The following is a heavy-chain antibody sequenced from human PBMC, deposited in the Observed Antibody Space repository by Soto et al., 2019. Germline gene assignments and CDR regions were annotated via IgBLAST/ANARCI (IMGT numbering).Heavy chain of an antibody. J-gene: IGHJ6*02. V-gene: IGHV4-30-4*01. CDR3: ARAPKPYYYYGMDV. CDR1: GDSISNGDSY. CDR2: IFYRGAT. Sequence: SETLSLTCTVSGDSISNGDSYWSWIRQPPGKGLEWIGFIFYRGATYYNPSLKSRVTISVDASKNHFSLSLSSVTAADTAVYYCARAPKPYYYYGMDVWGQGTTVTVSS.